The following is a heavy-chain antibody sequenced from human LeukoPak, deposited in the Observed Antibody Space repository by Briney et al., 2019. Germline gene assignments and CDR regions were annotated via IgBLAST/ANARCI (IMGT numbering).Heavy chain of an antibody. CDR3: ARGVRRGWDFDY. Sequence: SETLSLTCGVYGGSFSGYYWNWIRQSPGKGLEWIGEINHSGSTNYNPSLKSRVTISVDTSKNQFSLKLSSVTAADTAVYYCARGVRRGWDFDYWGQGTLVTVSS. CDR2: INHSGST. J-gene: IGHJ4*02. D-gene: IGHD3-22*01. CDR1: GGSFSGYY. V-gene: IGHV4-34*01.